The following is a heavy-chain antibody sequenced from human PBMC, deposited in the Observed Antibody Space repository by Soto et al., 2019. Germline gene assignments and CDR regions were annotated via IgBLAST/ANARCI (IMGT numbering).Heavy chain of an antibody. Sequence: QVQLVQSGAEVKKPGASVKVSCKASGYTFTSYAMQWVRQAPGQRLEWMGWINAGNGNTKYSQKFQGRVPITRETSASTAYMELSSLRSEDTAVYYFASAPGYSYGYNWGQGTLVTVSS. CDR1: GYTFTSYA. CDR3: ASAPGYSYGYN. V-gene: IGHV1-3*01. CDR2: INAGNGNT. J-gene: IGHJ4*02. D-gene: IGHD5-18*01.